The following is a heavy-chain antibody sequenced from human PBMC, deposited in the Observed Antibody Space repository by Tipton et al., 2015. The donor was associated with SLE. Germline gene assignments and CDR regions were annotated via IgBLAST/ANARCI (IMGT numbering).Heavy chain of an antibody. CDR2: IRGSGGST. CDR3: ARESGYDSSGYYHSIGY. J-gene: IGHJ4*02. Sequence: SLRLSCTASGFTFNNYAMNWVRQAPGKGLEWVSGIRGSGGSTYSGDSVKGRFTISRDNSKKTLYLQMNSLRAEDTAVYYCARESGYDSSGYYHSIGYWGQGTLVTVSS. V-gene: IGHV3-23*01. D-gene: IGHD3-22*01. CDR1: GFTFNNYA.